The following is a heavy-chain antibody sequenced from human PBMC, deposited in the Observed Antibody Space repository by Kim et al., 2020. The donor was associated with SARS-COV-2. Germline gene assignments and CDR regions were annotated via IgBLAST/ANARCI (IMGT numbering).Heavy chain of an antibody. Sequence: GGSLRLSCAASGFTFDDYAMHWVRQAPGKGLEWVSGISWNSGSIGYADSVKGRFTISRDNAKNSLYLQMNSLRAEDTALYYCAKGRGTMVRASFDPWGQGTLVTVSS. CDR2: ISWNSGSI. J-gene: IGHJ5*02. D-gene: IGHD3-10*01. V-gene: IGHV3-9*01. CDR3: AKGRGTMVRASFDP. CDR1: GFTFDDYA.